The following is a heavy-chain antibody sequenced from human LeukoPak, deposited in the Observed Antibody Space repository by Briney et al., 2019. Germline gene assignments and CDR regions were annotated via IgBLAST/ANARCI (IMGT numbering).Heavy chain of an antibody. Sequence: PGGSLRLSCATSGFTFSSYAFHWVRQAPGKGLEWVSAVSGNGAGTFYTDSVKGRFTISRDNSRHTLYLQMDSLRAEDTAVYYCAKVWADYDFWSAYYWYFDLWGRGTLVTVSS. CDR2: VSGNGAGT. J-gene: IGHJ2*01. CDR1: GFTFSSYA. D-gene: IGHD3-3*01. V-gene: IGHV3-23*01. CDR3: AKVWADYDFWSAYYWYFDL.